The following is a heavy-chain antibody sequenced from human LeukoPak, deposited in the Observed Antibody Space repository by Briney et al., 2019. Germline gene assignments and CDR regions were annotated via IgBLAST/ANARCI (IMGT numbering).Heavy chain of an antibody. D-gene: IGHD4-17*01. J-gene: IGHJ3*02. CDR3: AKVTTRFANAFDI. CDR1: GYTFTSYA. CDR2: INAGNGNT. V-gene: IGHV1-3*01. Sequence: RASVKVSCKASGYTFTSYAMHWVRQAPGQRLEWMGWINAGNGNTKYSQKFQGRVTITRDTSASTAYMELSSLRSEDTAVYYCAKVTTRFANAFDIWCQGTMVTVSA.